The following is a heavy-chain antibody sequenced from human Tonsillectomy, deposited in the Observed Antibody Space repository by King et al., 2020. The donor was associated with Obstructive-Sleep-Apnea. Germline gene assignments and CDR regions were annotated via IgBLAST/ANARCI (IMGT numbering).Heavy chain of an antibody. CDR3: ARHSADILTGYSSDAFEI. V-gene: IGHV4-59*08. Sequence: VQLVESGPGLMKPSETLSLSCTVSGGSISGYYWSWVRQPPGKGLEWIGYIYYTGMTNYNPSLKSRVNISLDTSKNQVFLKVRSVTAADTAVYYCARHSADILTGYSSDAFEIWGQGTMVTVSS. D-gene: IGHD3-9*01. J-gene: IGHJ3*02. CDR1: GGSISGYY. CDR2: IYYTGMT.